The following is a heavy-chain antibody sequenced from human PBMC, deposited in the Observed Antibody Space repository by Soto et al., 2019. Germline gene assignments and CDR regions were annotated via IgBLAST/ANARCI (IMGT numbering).Heavy chain of an antibody. CDR3: AREYSSSPDY. V-gene: IGHV4-39*02. CDR1: GGSISSSSYY. J-gene: IGHJ4*02. Sequence: TLSLTCTVSGGSISSSSYYWGWIRQPPGKGLEWIGSIYYSGSTYYNPSLKSRVTISVDTSKNQFSLKLSSVTAADTAVYYCAREYSSSPDYWGQGTLVTVSS. CDR2: IYYSGST. D-gene: IGHD6-6*01.